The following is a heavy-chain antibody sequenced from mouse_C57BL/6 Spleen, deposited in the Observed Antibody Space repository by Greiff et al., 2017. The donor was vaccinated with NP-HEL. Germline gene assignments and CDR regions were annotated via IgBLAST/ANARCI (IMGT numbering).Heavy chain of an antibody. CDR2: ISDGGSYT. Sequence: DVKLVESGGGLVKPGGSLKLSCAASGFTFSSYAMSWVRQTPEKRLEWVATISDGGSYTYYPDNVKGRFTISRDNAKNNLYLQMSHLKSEDTAMYYCARDQSNYGAAWFAYWGQGTLVTVSA. CDR3: ARDQSNYGAAWFAY. CDR1: GFTFSSYA. V-gene: IGHV5-4*01. J-gene: IGHJ3*01. D-gene: IGHD2-5*01.